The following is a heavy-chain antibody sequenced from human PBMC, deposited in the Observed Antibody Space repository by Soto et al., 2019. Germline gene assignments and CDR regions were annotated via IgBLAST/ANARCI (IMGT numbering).Heavy chain of an antibody. J-gene: IGHJ5*02. D-gene: IGHD3-22*01. Sequence: TSETLSLTCTVSGGSISSGDYYWSWIRQPPGKGLEWIGYIYYSGSTNYNPSLKSRVTISIDKSKNQFSLKLKSVTAADTAVYFCARIEKFYYNENSGLPFAPWGQGTLVTVSS. CDR3: ARIEKFYYNENSGLPFAP. CDR1: GGSISSGDYY. CDR2: IYYSGST. V-gene: IGHV4-30-4*01.